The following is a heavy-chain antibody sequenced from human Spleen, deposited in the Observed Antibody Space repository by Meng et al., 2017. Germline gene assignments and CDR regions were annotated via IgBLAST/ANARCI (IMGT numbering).Heavy chain of an antibody. V-gene: IGHV4-59*01. Sequence: SEPLSLTCTVSGSTISTFYWSWIRQPPGKGLEWIGYISYSGSTTYNPPLKSRVTISLHTSKNQISLKMSSVPAADTAVYYCVQSNTRATGNFDYWGQGALVTVSS. CDR2: ISYSGST. J-gene: IGHJ4*02. CDR3: VQSNTRATGNFDY. CDR1: GSTISTFY. D-gene: IGHD6-13*01.